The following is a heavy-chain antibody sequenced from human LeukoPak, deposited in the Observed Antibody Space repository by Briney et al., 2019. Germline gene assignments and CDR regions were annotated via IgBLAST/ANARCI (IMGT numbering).Heavy chain of an antibody. V-gene: IGHV1-18*04. D-gene: IGHD3-9*01. Sequence: GASVRLSCKAFGYTFTDYCMHWVRQAPGQGLEWMGWISAYNGNTNYAQKLQGRVTMTADTSTSTAYMELRSLRSDDTAVYYCARGSYDILTKPHFFVYWGQGTLVTVSS. CDR1: GYTFTDYC. J-gene: IGHJ4*02. CDR3: ARGSYDILTKPHFFVY. CDR2: ISAYNGNT.